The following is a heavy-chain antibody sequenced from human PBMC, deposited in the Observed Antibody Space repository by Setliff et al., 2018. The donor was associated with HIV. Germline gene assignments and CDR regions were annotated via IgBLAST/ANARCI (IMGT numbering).Heavy chain of an antibody. V-gene: IGHV4-39*01. CDR1: GDSISSTTFY. CDR3: ARHSGSGYYLIDP. Sequence: SQTLSLTCTVSGDSISSTTFYWVWIRQPPGKGLEWIGIINYSGTTYYNPSLKSRVTISVATSKNQFSLRLSSVTAADTAVYYCARHSGSGYYLIDPWGQGTLVTVSS. J-gene: IGHJ5*02. CDR2: INYSGTT. D-gene: IGHD3-22*01.